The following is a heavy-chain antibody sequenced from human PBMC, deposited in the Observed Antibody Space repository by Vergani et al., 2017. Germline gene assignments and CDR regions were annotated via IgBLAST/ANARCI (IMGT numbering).Heavy chain of an antibody. V-gene: IGHV4-61*02. CDR1: GGSISSGSYY. D-gene: IGHD6-13*01. J-gene: IGHJ6*02. CDR3: ARDPLYSTTWPFLLLDMDV. CDR2: FYTGGGT. Sequence: QVQLQESGPGLVRPSQTLSLTCTVSGGSISSGSYYWSWFRPPAGKGLEWIGRFYTGGGTSYNPSHKSRVTISVDTSKTQFSLQLSSVTAANTAVYYCARDPLYSTTWPFLLLDMDVWGQGTTVTVSS.